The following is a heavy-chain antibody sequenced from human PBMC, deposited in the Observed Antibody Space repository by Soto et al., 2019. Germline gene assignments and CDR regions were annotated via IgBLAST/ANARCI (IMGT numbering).Heavy chain of an antibody. J-gene: IGHJ5*02. V-gene: IGHV2-26*01. CDR1: GFSLSNARMG. CDR3: ARMSHYYDSSGYNFNWFDP. D-gene: IGHD3-22*01. Sequence: QVTLKESGPVLVKPTETLTLTCTVSGFSLSNARMGVSWTRQPPGKALEWLAHIFSNDEKSYSTSLKSRLTISKDTSKSQVVLTMTNMDPVDTATYYCARMSHYYDSSGYNFNWFDPWGQGTLVTVSS. CDR2: IFSNDEK.